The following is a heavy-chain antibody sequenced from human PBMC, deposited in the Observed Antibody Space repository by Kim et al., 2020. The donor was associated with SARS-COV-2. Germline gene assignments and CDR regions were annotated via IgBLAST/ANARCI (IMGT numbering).Heavy chain of an antibody. V-gene: IGHV1-3*01. Sequence: SQKFQGRVTITRDTSASTAYMELSSLRSEDTAVYYCARNYYDSSGYPFDYWGQGTLVTVSS. D-gene: IGHD3-22*01. CDR3: ARNYYDSSGYPFDY. J-gene: IGHJ4*02.